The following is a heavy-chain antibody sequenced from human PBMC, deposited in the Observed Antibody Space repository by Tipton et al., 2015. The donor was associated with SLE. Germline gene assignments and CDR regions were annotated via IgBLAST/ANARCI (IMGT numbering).Heavy chain of an antibody. D-gene: IGHD3-10*01. CDR3: ASSLLWFGELLD. J-gene: IGHJ4*02. V-gene: IGHV3-30*04. CDR1: GFTFSSYA. CDR2: ISYDGSNK. Sequence: RSLRLSCAASGFTFSSYAMHWVRQAPGKGLEWVAVISYDGSNKYYADSVKGRFTISRDNSKNTLYLQMNSLGAEDTAVYYCASSLLWFGELLDWGQGTLVIVS.